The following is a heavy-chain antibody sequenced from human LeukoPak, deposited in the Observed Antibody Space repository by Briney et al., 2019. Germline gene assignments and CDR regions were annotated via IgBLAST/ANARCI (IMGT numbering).Heavy chain of an antibody. CDR1: GGSFSGYY. J-gene: IGHJ4*02. CDR3: ARVLTYYDFWSGYSQDYYFDY. CDR2: INHSGST. Sequence: ETLSLTCAVYGGSFSGYYWSWIRQPPGKGLEWIGEINHSGSTNYNPSLKSRVTISVDTSKNQFSLKLSSVTAADTAVYCCARVLTYYDFWSGYSQDYYFDYWGQGTLVTVSS. D-gene: IGHD3-3*01. V-gene: IGHV4-34*01.